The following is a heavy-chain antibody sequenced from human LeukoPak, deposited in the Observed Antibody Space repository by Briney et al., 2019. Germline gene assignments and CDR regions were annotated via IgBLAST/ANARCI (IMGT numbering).Heavy chain of an antibody. CDR1: GFTFSSYW. D-gene: IGHD3-10*01. J-gene: IGHJ6*04. CDR2: IKQDGSEK. Sequence: GGSLRLSCAASGFTFSSYWMSWVRQAPGKGLEWLANIKQDGSEKYYVDSVKGRFTISRDNAKNSLYLQMNSLRAEDTAVYYCARDISLWFGEPYNYGMDVWGKGTTVTVSS. V-gene: IGHV3-7*03. CDR3: ARDISLWFGEPYNYGMDV.